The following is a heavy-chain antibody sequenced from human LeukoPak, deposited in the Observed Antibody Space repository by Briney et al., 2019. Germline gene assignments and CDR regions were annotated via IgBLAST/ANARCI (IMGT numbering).Heavy chain of an antibody. CDR3: AKTDCTSSSCYTIDY. CDR2: ISDSGTDT. V-gene: IGHV3-23*01. J-gene: IGHJ4*02. D-gene: IGHD2-2*02. CDR1: GFTFSYYA. Sequence: GGSLRLSCAASGFTFSYYAMSWVRQAPGKGLEWVSVISDSGTDTSYADSGRGRFTISRDNSKNTLYLQMNSLRAEDTAVYYCAKTDCTSSSCYTIDYWGQGTLVTVPS.